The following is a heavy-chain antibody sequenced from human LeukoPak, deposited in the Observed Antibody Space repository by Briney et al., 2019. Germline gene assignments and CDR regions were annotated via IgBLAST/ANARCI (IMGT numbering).Heavy chain of an antibody. V-gene: IGHV3-7*01. Sequence: GGSLRLSCAASGFTFSNYGMSWVRQAPGKGLEWVANIKQDGSEKYYVDSVKGRFTISRDNAKNSLYLQMNSLRAEDTAVYYCARDHIVGATNFDDWGQGTLVTVSS. D-gene: IGHD1-26*01. CDR2: IKQDGSEK. CDR3: ARDHIVGATNFDD. J-gene: IGHJ4*02. CDR1: GFTFSNYG.